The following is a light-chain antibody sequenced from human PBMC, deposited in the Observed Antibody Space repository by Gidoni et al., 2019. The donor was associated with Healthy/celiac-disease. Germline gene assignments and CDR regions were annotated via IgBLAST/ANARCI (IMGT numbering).Light chain of an antibody. CDR3: AAWDDSLNGPV. Sequence: QSVLTQPPSASGTPGQRVTLSCSGSSSHIGSNTVNWYQQLPGTAPKLLIYNNDQRPSVVPDRFSGSKSGTSASLAISGLQSDDEADDYCAAWDDSLNGPVFGGGTKLTVL. V-gene: IGLV1-44*01. J-gene: IGLJ3*02. CDR1: SSHIGSNT. CDR2: NND.